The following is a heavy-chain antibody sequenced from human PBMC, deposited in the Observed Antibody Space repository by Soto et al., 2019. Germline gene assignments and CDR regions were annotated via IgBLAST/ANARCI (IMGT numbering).Heavy chain of an antibody. CDR3: ARARLDTPALDY. Sequence: QVQLVEPGGGVVQPGRSLRLSCAASGFTFSPYAMHWVRQAPGKGLEWVAVISYDGNNKNYADSVKGRLAISRDNSRNTLYLQMNSLRAEDTAVYYCARARLDTPALDYWGQGTLVTVSS. CDR1: GFTFSPYA. J-gene: IGHJ4*02. CDR2: ISYDGNNK. V-gene: IGHV3-30*09. D-gene: IGHD2-2*01.